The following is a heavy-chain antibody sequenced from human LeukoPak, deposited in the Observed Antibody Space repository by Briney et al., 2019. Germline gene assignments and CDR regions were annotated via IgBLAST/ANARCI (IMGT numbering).Heavy chain of an antibody. J-gene: IGHJ1*01. CDR2: IIPIFGTA. V-gene: IGHV1-69*13. D-gene: IGHD1-7*01. CDR3: ASHPGITGARTEYFQH. Sequence: SVKVSCKASGGTFSSYAISWVRQAPGQGLEWMGGIIPIFGTANYAQKFQGRVTITADESTSTAYVELSSLRSEDTAVYYCASHPGITGARTEYFQHWGQGTLVTVSS. CDR1: GGTFSSYA.